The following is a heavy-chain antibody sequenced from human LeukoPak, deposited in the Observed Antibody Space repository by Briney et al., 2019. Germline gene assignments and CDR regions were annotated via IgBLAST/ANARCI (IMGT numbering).Heavy chain of an antibody. CDR2: ITSSSSHI. CDR3: ARDLIVGSTGDAFDI. Sequence: PGGSLRLSCAASGFTSSIYSMNWVRQAPGKGLEWVSSITSSSSHIYYADSIKGRFTISRDNAKNSLYLQMNGLRAEDTAVYYCARDLIVGSTGDAFDIWGQGTMVTVSS. D-gene: IGHD1-26*01. CDR1: GFTSSIYS. V-gene: IGHV3-21*01. J-gene: IGHJ3*02.